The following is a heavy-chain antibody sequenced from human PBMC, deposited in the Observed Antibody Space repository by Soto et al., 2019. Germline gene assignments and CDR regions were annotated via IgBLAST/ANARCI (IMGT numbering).Heavy chain of an antibody. J-gene: IGHJ5*02. CDR2: ISAYNGNT. V-gene: IGHV1-18*04. Sequence: ASVKVSCKASGYTFTSYGISCVRQAPGQGLEWMGWISAYNGNTNYAQKLQGRVTMTTDTSTSTAYMELRSLRSDDTAVYYCARALALAYYYDSSGYLNWFDPWGQGTLVTVSS. D-gene: IGHD3-22*01. CDR3: ARALALAYYYDSSGYLNWFDP. CDR1: GYTFTSYG.